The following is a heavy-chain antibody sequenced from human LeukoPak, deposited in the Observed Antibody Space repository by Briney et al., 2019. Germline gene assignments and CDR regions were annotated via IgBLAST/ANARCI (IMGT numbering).Heavy chain of an antibody. CDR1: GYTFTGYY. D-gene: IGHD3-3*01. CDR2: INPNSGGT. CDR3: ARGGGLRFLEWLLSNWFDP. V-gene: IGHV1-2*06. Sequence: ASVKVSCKASGYTFTGYYMHWVRQAPGQGLEWMGRINPNSGGTNYAQKFQGRVTMTRDTSISTAYMELSRLRSDDTAVYYCARGGGLRFLEWLLSNWFDPWGQGTLVTVSS. J-gene: IGHJ5*02.